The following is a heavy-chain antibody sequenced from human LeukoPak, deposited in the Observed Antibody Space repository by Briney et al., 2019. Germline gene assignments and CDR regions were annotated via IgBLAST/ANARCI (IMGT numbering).Heavy chain of an antibody. J-gene: IGHJ6*03. Sequence: GGSLRLSCAASGFTFSDYYMSWIRQAPGKGLEWVSYISSSGSTIYYADSVKGRFTISRDNAKNSLYLQMNSLRAEDTAVYYCARYSGYSYGHYYYYYMDVWGKGTTVTVSS. CDR1: GFTFSDYY. CDR2: ISSSGSTI. V-gene: IGHV3-11*04. CDR3: ARYSGYSYGHYYYYYMDV. D-gene: IGHD5-18*01.